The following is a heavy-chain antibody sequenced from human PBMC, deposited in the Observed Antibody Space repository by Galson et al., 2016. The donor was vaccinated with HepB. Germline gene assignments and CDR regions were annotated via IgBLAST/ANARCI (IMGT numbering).Heavy chain of an antibody. V-gene: IGHV3-23*01. D-gene: IGHD2-21*02. CDR1: GFTFSSSS. CDR2: IDGKDDTT. Sequence: SLRLSCAASGFTFSSSSMSWVRQAPGKGLEWVSSIDGKDDTTYYADSVKGRFTISRASSKNILSLQMNSLRADDTAVYYCAKGGDSGNWGQGTLVTVSS. J-gene: IGHJ4*02. CDR3: AKGGDSGN.